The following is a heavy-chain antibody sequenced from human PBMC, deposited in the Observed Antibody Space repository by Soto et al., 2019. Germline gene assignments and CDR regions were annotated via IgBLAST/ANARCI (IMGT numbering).Heavy chain of an antibody. V-gene: IGHV3-72*01. D-gene: IGHD4-17*01. CDR1: GFTFSDHY. CDR2: TRNKANSYTT. CDR3: ARELMTTVTYYDY. J-gene: IGHJ4*02. Sequence: EVHLVESGGDLVQPGGSLRLSCAASGFTFSDHYMDWVRQAPGKGLEWVGRTRNKANSYTTEYAASVKGRFTIARDDSKNSLYLQMNSLKTEDTAVYYCARELMTTVTYYDYGGQGTLVTVSS.